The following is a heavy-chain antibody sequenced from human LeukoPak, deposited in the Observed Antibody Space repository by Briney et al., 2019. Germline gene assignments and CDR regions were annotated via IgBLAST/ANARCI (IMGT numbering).Heavy chain of an antibody. CDR2: ISYDGSNK. D-gene: IGHD3-3*01. V-gene: IGHV3-30-3*01. J-gene: IGHJ5*02. CDR1: GFTFSSYA. CDR3: ARDSITKFGVVTSGGFDP. Sequence: PGGSLRLSCAASGFTFSSYAMHWVRQAPGKGLEWVAVISYDGSNKYYADSVKGRFTISRDNAKNSLYLQMNSLRAEDTAVYYCARDSITKFGVVTSGGFDPWGQGTLVTVSS.